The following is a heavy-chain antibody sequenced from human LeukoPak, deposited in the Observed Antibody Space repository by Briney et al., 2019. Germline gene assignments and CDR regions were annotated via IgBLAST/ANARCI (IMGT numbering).Heavy chain of an antibody. CDR2: ISGSGGST. J-gene: IGHJ4*02. D-gene: IGHD1-1*01. CDR3: AKDLRNDARAY. V-gene: IGHV3-23*01. Sequence: PGGSLGLSCAASGFTFSSYAMSWVRQAPGKGLEWVSAISGSGGSTCFADSVKGRFTISRDNSKNTLYLQMNSLRAEDTAVYYRAKDLRNDARAYWGQGTLVTVSS. CDR1: GFTFSSYA.